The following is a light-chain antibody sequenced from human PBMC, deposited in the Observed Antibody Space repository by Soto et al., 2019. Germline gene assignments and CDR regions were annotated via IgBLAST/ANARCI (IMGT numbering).Light chain of an antibody. Sequence: QSALTQPASVSGSPGQSITISCTGTSSDVGGYNYVSWYQQHPGKAPKLMIYDVSNRHSGVSNRFSGSKSVNTASLTISGLQAEYEADYSCSSYTSSSTLVFGGGTKLTVL. V-gene: IGLV2-14*01. CDR3: SSYTSSSTLV. CDR1: SSDVGGYNY. J-gene: IGLJ2*01. CDR2: DVS.